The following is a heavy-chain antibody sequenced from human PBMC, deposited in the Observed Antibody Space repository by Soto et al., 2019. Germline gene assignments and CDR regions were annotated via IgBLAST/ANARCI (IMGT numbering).Heavy chain of an antibody. Sequence: ASVKVSCKASGYTFPSYGISWVRQAPGQGREWMGGISAYNGNTNDAQKLQGRGTRTTGTSTSTAYMALRSMRSEDTAVYYCESSCGCGWYWHYYYLDVWGRGTTFTVSS. CDR1: GYTFPSYG. J-gene: IGHJ6*03. D-gene: IGHD6-19*01. V-gene: IGHV1-18*01. CDR3: ESSCGCGWYWHYYYLDV. CDR2: ISAYNGNT.